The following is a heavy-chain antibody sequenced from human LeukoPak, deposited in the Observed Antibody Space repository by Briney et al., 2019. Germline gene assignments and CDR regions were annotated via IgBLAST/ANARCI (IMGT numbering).Heavy chain of an antibody. CDR3: AKTSVGEGRIIGSGYFDN. D-gene: IGHD2-15*01. CDR2: ISGSGTVT. V-gene: IGHV3-23*01. CDR1: GFTFSNHA. Sequence: GGSLSLSCAASGFTFSNHAMNWVRRAPGKGLEWVSIISGSGTVTYYADSVKGRFTISRDNSRNTLYLQMNSLRAEDTALYYCAKTSVGEGRIIGSGYFDNWGQGTLVTVSS. J-gene: IGHJ4*02.